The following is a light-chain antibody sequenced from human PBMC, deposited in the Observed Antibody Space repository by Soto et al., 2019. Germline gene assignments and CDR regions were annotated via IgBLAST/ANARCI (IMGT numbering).Light chain of an antibody. CDR1: QSVRDN. V-gene: IGKV3-15*01. CDR2: GAS. CDR3: QQYNNWPPIT. Sequence: EIVMTHSPATLSVSPVERATLSFSSSQSVRDNLAWYQQKPGQAPRLLIYGASTRATGIPVRFSGSGSGTEFTLTISSLQSEDFAVYYCQQYNNWPPITFGGGTKVDIK. J-gene: IGKJ4*01.